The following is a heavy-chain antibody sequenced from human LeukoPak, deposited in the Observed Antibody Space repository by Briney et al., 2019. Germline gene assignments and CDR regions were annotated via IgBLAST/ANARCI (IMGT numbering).Heavy chain of an antibody. D-gene: IGHD6-19*01. Sequence: GGSLRLSCAASGFTFSSSSMNWVRQAPGKGLEWVSSISTSSSYIFYGDSVKGRFTISRDNADNSLYLQMNSLRAEDTAVYYCARTRDSSGCFDFWGQGTLVTVSS. CDR2: ISTSSSYI. V-gene: IGHV3-21*01. CDR1: GFTFSSSS. J-gene: IGHJ4*02. CDR3: ARTRDSSGCFDF.